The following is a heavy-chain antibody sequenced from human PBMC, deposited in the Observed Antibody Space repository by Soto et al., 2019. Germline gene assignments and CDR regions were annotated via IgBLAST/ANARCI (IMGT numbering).Heavy chain of an antibody. CDR2: IKHGGST. CDR1: DGSFSDYY. CDR3: ARGRGEVDY. V-gene: IGHV4-34*02. J-gene: IGHJ4*02. Sequence: QVQIQQWGAGLLKPSETLSLTCAVYDGSFSDYYWNWIRQAPGKGLEWIGEIKHGGSTNYNPSVKTRVTMSLDTSKNQVSLKVTSVTAADTAMYYCARGRGEVDYWGQGTLVTVSS. D-gene: IGHD3-16*01.